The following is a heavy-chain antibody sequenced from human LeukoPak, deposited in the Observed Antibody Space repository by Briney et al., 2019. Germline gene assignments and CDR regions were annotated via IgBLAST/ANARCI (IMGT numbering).Heavy chain of an antibody. V-gene: IGHV3-53*01. J-gene: IGHJ4*02. CDR2: IYSGGST. D-gene: IGHD2-15*01. CDR3: ARTYCSGGSCHGSYFDY. Sequence: QSGGSLRLSCAASGFTVSSNYMSWVRQAPGKGLEWVSVIYSGGSTYYADSVKGRFTISRDNSKNTLYLQLNSLRAEDTAVYYCARTYCSGGSCHGSYFDYWGQGTLVTVSS. CDR1: GFTVSSNY.